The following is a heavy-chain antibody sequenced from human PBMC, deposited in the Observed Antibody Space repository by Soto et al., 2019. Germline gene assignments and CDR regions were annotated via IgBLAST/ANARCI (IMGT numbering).Heavy chain of an antibody. CDR3: ARDGTYSSSWYLGGTHGTKFDY. CDR1: GFTFSSYE. J-gene: IGHJ4*02. D-gene: IGHD6-13*01. V-gene: IGHV3-48*03. CDR2: ISSSGSTI. Sequence: EVQLVESGGGLVQPGGSLRLSCAASGFTFSSYEMNWVRQAPGKGLEWVSYISSSGSTIYYADSVKGRFTISRDNAKNSLYLQMNSLRAEDTAVYYCARDGTYSSSWYLGGTHGTKFDYWGQGTLVTVSS.